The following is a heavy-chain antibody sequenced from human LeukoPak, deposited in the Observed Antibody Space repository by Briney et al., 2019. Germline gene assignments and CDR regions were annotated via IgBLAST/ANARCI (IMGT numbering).Heavy chain of an antibody. V-gene: IGHV3-30*02. CDR3: ARGAYYNILTGYRSRSLGFDF. J-gene: IGHJ4*02. Sequence: PGGSLRLSCAASGFTFSSYGMHWVRQAPGKGLEWVAFIRYDGSNKYYADSVKGRFTISRDNSKNTLYLQMNSLRAEDTAVYYCARGAYYNILTGYRSRSLGFDFWGQGTLVTVSS. CDR1: GFTFSSYG. CDR2: IRYDGSNK. D-gene: IGHD3-9*01.